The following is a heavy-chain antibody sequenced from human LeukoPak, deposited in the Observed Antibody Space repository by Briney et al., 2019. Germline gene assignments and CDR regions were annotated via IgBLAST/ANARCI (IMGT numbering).Heavy chain of an antibody. CDR3: ARGVGKRGYGYGSYYYYGMDV. Sequence: SVKVSCKASGGTFSSYAISWVRQAPGQGLEWMGGIIPIFGTANYAQKFQGRVTITADESTSTAYMELSSLRSEDTAVYYCARGVGKRGYGYGSYYYYGMDVWGQGTTVTVSS. V-gene: IGHV1-69*13. J-gene: IGHJ6*02. D-gene: IGHD5-18*01. CDR1: GGTFSSYA. CDR2: IIPIFGTA.